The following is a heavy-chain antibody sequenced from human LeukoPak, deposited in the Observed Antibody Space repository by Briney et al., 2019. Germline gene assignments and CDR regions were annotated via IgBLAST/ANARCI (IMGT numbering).Heavy chain of an antibody. CDR1: GYTFTSYD. D-gene: IGHD2/OR15-2a*01. CDR2: MNPNSGNT. CDR3: ARGELRSTVEYYYYYYYYMDV. V-gene: IGHV1-8*01. Sequence: ASVKVSCKASGYTFTSYDINWVRQATGQGLEWMGWMNPNSGNTGYAQKFQGRVTMTRNTSISTAYMELSSLRSEDTAVYYCARGELRSTVEYYYYYYYYMDVWGKGTTVTVSS. J-gene: IGHJ6*03.